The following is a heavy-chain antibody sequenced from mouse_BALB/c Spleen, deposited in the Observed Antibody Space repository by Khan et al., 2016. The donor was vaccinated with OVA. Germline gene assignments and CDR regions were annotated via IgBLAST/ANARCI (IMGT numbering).Heavy chain of an antibody. CDR1: GYTFTNYG. CDR3: ARPPYFSYTLDH. Sequence: QIQLVQSGPELKKPGETVKISCKASGYTFTNYGMNWVKQSPGKALKWMGWINTYTGEPTYADDFKGRFAFSLDTSASTAYLQINNLKSEDTAKYFGARPPYFSYTLDHWGQGTSVTVSS. V-gene: IGHV9-3-1*01. J-gene: IGHJ4*01. D-gene: IGHD2-10*01. CDR2: INTYTGEP.